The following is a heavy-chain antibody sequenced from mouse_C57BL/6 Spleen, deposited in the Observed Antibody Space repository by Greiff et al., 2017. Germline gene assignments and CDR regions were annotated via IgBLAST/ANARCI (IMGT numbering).Heavy chain of an antibody. Sequence: VQLKESGPGLVKPSQSLSLTCSVTGYSITSGYYWNWIRQFPGNKLEWMGYISYDGSNNYNPSLKNRISITRDTSKNQFFLKLNSVTTEDTATYYCARAYYEYDFDYWGQGTTLTVSS. CDR1: GYSITSGYY. V-gene: IGHV3-6*01. CDR2: ISYDGSN. D-gene: IGHD2-4*01. CDR3: ARAYYEYDFDY. J-gene: IGHJ2*01.